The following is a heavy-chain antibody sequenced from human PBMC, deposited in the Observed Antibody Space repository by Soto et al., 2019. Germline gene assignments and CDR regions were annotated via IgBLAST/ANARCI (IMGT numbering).Heavy chain of an antibody. J-gene: IGHJ4*02. D-gene: IGHD6-19*01. CDR3: ARGGLLPDY. V-gene: IGHV4-30-2*01. CDR2: FSHSGST. CDR1: GGSISSGGYS. Sequence: QLQLQESGSGLVKPSQTLSLTCAVSGGSISSGGYSWSWIRQPPGKGLEWIGYFSHSGSTYYNPSLKSRVTLLVDRSKNQFSLKLSSVTAADTAVYYWARGGLLPDYWGQGTLVTVSS.